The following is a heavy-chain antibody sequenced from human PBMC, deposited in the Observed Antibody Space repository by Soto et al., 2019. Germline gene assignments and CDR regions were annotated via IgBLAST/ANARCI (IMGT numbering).Heavy chain of an antibody. Sequence: EVQLVESGGGLSQPGGSLRLSCAASGFSVSSSSMSWVRQAPGKGLEWVSIIYSGDSTYYADSVKGRFTISRDSSKNTLYLQMDSLRAEDTAVYYCARDPKGSFYFAYWGQGTLVTVSS. CDR1: GFSVSSSS. CDR2: IYSGDST. V-gene: IGHV3-53*01. D-gene: IGHD3-10*01. CDR3: ARDPKGSFYFAY. J-gene: IGHJ4*02.